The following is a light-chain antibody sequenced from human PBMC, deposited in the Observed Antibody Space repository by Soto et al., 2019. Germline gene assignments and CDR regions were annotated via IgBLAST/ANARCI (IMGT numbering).Light chain of an antibody. V-gene: IGKV1-27*01. CDR1: QDISDH. CDR2: EAS. Sequence: DFQMTQSPSSLSASVGDRVTITCRASQDISDHLAWYQHKPGKVPKLLIYEASTLLSGVPSRFSGGGSGTDFTLTISSLQPEDVATYYCQKYNRTPRTFGQGTKVDLK. J-gene: IGKJ1*01. CDR3: QKYNRTPRT.